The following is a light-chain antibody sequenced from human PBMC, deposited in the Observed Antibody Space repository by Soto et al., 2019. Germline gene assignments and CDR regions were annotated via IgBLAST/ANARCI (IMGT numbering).Light chain of an antibody. J-gene: IGKJ3*01. V-gene: IGKV3-20*01. CDR3: QQYGSSPFS. CDR1: QTVSSSY. Sequence: ELALTQSPGTLSLSAGERLTLSCRASQTVSSSYLAWYQQKPGQAPRLLVYGASSRATGIPDRFSGSGSGTDFTLTISRVEPEEFAVYYCQQYGSSPFSVGPGTKVNIK. CDR2: GAS.